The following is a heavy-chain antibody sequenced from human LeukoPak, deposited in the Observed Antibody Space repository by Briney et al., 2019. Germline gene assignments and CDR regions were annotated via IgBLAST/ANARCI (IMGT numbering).Heavy chain of an antibody. Sequence: ASVKVSCKASGYTFTAYYMHWVRQAPGQGLEWMGWIHPKSGGTNYAQKFQGRVTMTRDTSISTAYMEVSSLRSDATAVYFCARDRGYCSSSSCYASYRFDYWGQGTLVTVSS. CDR2: IHPKSGGT. J-gene: IGHJ4*02. CDR3: ARDRGYCSSSSCYASYRFDY. V-gene: IGHV1-2*02. CDR1: GYTFTAYY. D-gene: IGHD2-2*01.